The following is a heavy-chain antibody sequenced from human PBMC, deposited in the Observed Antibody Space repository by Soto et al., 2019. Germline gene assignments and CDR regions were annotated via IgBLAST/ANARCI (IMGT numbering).Heavy chain of an antibody. CDR1: GGTFSSYA. CDR3: ARDRGTAAGTGYYYGMDV. J-gene: IGHJ6*02. V-gene: IGHV1-69*01. CDR2: IIPIFGTA. D-gene: IGHD6-13*01. Sequence: QVQLVQSGAEVKKPGSSVKVSCKASGGTFSSYAISWVRQAPGQGLEWMGGIIPIFGTANYAQKFQGRVTITADESTSTAYMELSSLRSEDTAVYYCARDRGTAAGTGYYYGMDVRGQGTTVTVSS.